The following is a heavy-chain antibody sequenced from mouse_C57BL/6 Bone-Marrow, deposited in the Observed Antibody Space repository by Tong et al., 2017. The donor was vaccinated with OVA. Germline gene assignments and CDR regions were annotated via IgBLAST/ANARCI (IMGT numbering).Heavy chain of an antibody. D-gene: IGHD2-3*01. V-gene: IGHV1-31*01. CDR2: IYPYNGFS. CDR1: GYSFTGYY. Sequence: EVQLQESRPELVKPGASVKISCKASGYSFTGYYMHWVKQSHGKSLEWIGYIYPYNGFSSYNQKFKGKATLTVDKSSSTAYMELLSLTSEDSAVYYCARLYGYYHYFDYWGQGTTLTVSS. CDR3: ARLYGYYHYFDY. J-gene: IGHJ2*01.